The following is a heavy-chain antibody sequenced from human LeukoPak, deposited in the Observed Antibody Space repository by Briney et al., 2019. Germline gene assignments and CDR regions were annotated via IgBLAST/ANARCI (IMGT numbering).Heavy chain of an antibody. Sequence: SETLSLTCAVYGGSFNGYYWSWIRQPPGKGLEWVGEINYSGSTNYNPPLKSRVTKSVDTSKNQSSLKLSSVTAADTAVYYCARGRPTIFGVVIIFQPDYFDYWGQGTLVTVSS. D-gene: IGHD3-3*01. CDR2: INYSGST. CDR3: ARGRPTIFGVVIIFQPDYFDY. CDR1: GGSFNGYY. J-gene: IGHJ4*02. V-gene: IGHV4-34*01.